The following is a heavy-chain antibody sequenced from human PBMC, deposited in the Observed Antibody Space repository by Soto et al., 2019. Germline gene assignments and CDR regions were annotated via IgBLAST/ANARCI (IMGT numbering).Heavy chain of an antibody. CDR3: SPWDFPLVVSTRSGH. D-gene: IGHD2-8*02. Sequence: EVQLLESGGGLVQPGGSLRLSCAASGFTFSSCAMSWVRQAPGKGLEWVSAISGSGVDTNYADSVKGRYTISRDNSKNTVYLQMISLRAGDTAGYFCSPWDFPLVVSTRSGHWGQGTLVTVSS. CDR2: ISGSGVDT. CDR1: GFTFSSCA. J-gene: IGHJ4*02. V-gene: IGHV3-23*01.